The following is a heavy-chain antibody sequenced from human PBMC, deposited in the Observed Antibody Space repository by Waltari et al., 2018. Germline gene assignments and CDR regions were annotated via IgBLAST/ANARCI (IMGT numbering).Heavy chain of an antibody. CDR2: IYTSGST. Sequence: QVQLQESGPGLVKPSETLSLTCTVSGGSISSYYWSWIRQPAGKGLEWIGRIYTSGSTNYTPALKSRVTMSVDTSKNQFSLKLSSVTAADTAVYYCASSPYYYDSSGYYYVNYWGQGTLVTVSS. J-gene: IGHJ4*02. V-gene: IGHV4-4*07. CDR1: GGSISSYY. D-gene: IGHD3-22*01. CDR3: ASSPYYYDSSGYYYVNY.